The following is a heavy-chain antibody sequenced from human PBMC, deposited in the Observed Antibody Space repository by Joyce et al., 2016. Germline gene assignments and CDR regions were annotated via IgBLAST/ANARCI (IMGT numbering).Heavy chain of an antibody. CDR2: INAVNAGANT. CDR3: VRVGSGWVYNYFDP. CDR1: GYNFGRYA. Sequence: QILLIQSGAEVKKPGASVKISCSASGYNFGRYAVNWVRKAPGQRPEWVGWINAVNAGANTRYSESLDDRVTITRDTATTTVFLELGGLRVEDTAIYYCVRVGSGWVYNYFDPWGPGTQVTVSS. D-gene: IGHD6-19*01. J-gene: IGHJ5*02. V-gene: IGHV1-3*01.